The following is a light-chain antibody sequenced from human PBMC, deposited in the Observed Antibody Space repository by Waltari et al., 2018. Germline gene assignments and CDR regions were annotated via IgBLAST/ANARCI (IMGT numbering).Light chain of an antibody. CDR2: EVN. CDR1: GGDVGFSIY. V-gene: IGLV2-14*01. CDR3: ASHTSRGTWV. J-gene: IGLJ3*02. Sequence: QSPLPQPASVSGPPGQSTPISCTGTGGDVGFSIYLPWYQQFPGKAPIVLISEVNIRPSGVSNRFSASKSGNTASLTISGLQSEDEADYYCASHTSRGTWVFGGGTKVTVL.